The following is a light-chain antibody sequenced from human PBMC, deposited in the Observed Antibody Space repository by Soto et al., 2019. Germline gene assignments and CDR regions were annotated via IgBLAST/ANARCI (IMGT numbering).Light chain of an antibody. CDR1: RSVLFTSNNKNF. Sequence: DIVMTQSPDPLAVSLCERATINCRSSRSVLFTSNNKNFLAWYQQKPGQSPKLLINWASAREPGVHDRFSGSGSGTDFTLNIKSLQAEDVATYYCXQFFYIPTCGQGTKVDIK. J-gene: IGKJ1*01. CDR2: WAS. V-gene: IGKV4-1*01. CDR3: XQFFYIPT.